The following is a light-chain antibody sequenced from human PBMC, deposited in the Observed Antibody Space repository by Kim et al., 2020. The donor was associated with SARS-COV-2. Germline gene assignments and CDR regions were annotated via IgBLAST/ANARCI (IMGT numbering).Light chain of an antibody. CDR2: GAS. J-gene: IGKJ2*01. V-gene: IGKV3-20*01. CDR3: QQYGSSPYT. Sequence: LSPGKRATLSCRASQSVSSTYLAWYLQTPGQAPRLLIYGASSRATGIPDRFSGSGSGTDFTLTISSLEPEDFAVYYCQQYGSSPYTFGQGTKLEI. CDR1: QSVSSTY.